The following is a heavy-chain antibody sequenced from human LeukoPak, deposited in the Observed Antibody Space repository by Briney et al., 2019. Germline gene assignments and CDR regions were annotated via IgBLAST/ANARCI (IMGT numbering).Heavy chain of an antibody. CDR1: GYTFTRHY. D-gene: IGHD3-3*01. CDR3: ASWGGEAKHGLWSGPFDY. CDR2: INPSGGST. J-gene: IGHJ4*02. Sequence: GASVKVSCKASGYTFTRHYIHWLRQPPGQGPEWLGIINPSGGSTNYAQKVQGRVTMTRDTSTSIVYMKLSRLRAEDTAMYYCASWGGEAKHGLWSGPFDYWGQGTLVIVSS. V-gene: IGHV1-46*01.